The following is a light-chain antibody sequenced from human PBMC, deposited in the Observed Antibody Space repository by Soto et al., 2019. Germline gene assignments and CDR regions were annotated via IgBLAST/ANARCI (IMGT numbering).Light chain of an antibody. V-gene: IGLV2-23*01. Sequence: QSALTQPASVSGSPGQSITISCTGTSSDAGNYNFVSWYQQHPGKAPKVIIYEDSTRPSGVSNRISGSKSGNTASLTISGLQAEDEADYYCCSYAGSSSPWVSGLGTMLTAL. CDR1: SSDAGNYNF. J-gene: IGLJ3*02. CDR3: CSYAGSSSPWV. CDR2: EDS.